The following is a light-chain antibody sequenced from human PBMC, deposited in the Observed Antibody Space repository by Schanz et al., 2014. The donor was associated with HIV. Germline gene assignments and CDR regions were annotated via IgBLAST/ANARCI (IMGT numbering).Light chain of an antibody. Sequence: AIQMTQSPSSLSASVGDRVTITCRASQDIRNDLGWYQQKPGKAPKLLIYAASSLQSGVPSRFSGSGSGQDFTLTISSLQPEDFATYYCQQLNTYPPWTFGQGTKVEVK. CDR3: QQLNTYPPWT. CDR1: QDIRND. V-gene: IGKV1-6*01. CDR2: AAS. J-gene: IGKJ1*01.